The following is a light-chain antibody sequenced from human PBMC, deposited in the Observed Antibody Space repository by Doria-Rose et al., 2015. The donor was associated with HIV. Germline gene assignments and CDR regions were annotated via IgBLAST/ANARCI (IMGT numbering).Light chain of an antibody. CDR2: DGS. CDR3: HQYGTSWT. CDR1: QSFSSTY. Sequence: TQSPGTLSLSPGERATLSCRASQSFSSTYLAWYQQKPCQAPSLLVYDGSTRATGIPDRFSAGGSGTDFTLTINRLEPEDFALYYCHQYGTSWTFGQGTKVEI. V-gene: IGKV3-20*01. J-gene: IGKJ1*01.